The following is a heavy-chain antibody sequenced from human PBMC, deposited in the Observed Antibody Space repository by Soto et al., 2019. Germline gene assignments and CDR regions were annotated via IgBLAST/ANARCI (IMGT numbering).Heavy chain of an antibody. CDR1: GGSISSGDYY. V-gene: IGHV4-30-4*01. CDR3: ARGGSYYRTPVDY. CDR2: IYYSGST. J-gene: IGHJ4*02. D-gene: IGHD1-26*01. Sequence: ASETLSLTCTVSGGSISSGDYYWSWIRQPPGKGLEWIGYIYYSGSTYYNPSLKSRVTISVDTSKNQFSLKLSSVTAADTAVYYCARGGSYYRTPVDYWGQGTLVTVSS.